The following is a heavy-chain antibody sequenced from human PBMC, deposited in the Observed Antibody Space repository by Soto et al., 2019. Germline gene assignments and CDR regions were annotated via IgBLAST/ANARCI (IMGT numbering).Heavy chain of an antibody. CDR1: GFTLSDHY. CDR2: SRDKPQGYST. D-gene: IGHD3-22*01. J-gene: IGHJ4*02. V-gene: IGHV3-72*01. Sequence: PGGSLRLSCGGSGFTLSDHYIDWVRQSPGEGLEWVGRSRDKPQGYSTAYAASVKGRFTTSRDESKNSAYLQMNSLKTEDTAVYYCVRATYFSDSSGYTRCLDYWGQGTLVTVSS. CDR3: VRATYFSDSSGYTRCLDY.